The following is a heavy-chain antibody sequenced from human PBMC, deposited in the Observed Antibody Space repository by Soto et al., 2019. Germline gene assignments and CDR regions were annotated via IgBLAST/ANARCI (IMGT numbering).Heavy chain of an antibody. J-gene: IGHJ4*02. V-gene: IGHV3-30-3*01. CDR3: ARERATHIVVPIYYFDY. CDR1: GFTFSSYA. CDR2: ISYDGSNK. D-gene: IGHD2-21*01. Sequence: GGSLRLSCAASGFTFSSYAMHWVRQASGKGLEWVAVISYDGSNKYYADSVKGRFTISRDNSKNTLHLQMNSLRAEDTAVYYCARERATHIVVPIYYFDYWGQGTLVTVSS.